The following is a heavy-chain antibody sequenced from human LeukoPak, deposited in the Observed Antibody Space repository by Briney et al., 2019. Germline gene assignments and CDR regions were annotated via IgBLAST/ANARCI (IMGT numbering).Heavy chain of an antibody. J-gene: IGHJ6*03. D-gene: IGHD3-10*01. Sequence: PGGSLRLSCAASGFTFSSYAMHWVRQAPGKGLEWVAVISYDGSNKYYADSVKGRFTISRDNSKNTLYLQMNSLRAEDTAVYYCARDSGSGSFYYYYYMDVWGKGTTVTVSS. CDR3: ARDSGSGSFYYYYYMDV. CDR1: GFTFSSYA. V-gene: IGHV3-30*04. CDR2: ISYDGSNK.